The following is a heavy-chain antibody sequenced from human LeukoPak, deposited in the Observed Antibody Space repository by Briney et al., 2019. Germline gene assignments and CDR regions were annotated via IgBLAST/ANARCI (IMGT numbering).Heavy chain of an antibody. Sequence: TGGSLRLSCAGSGFSFMNYAMNWVRQAPGKGLEWVSYISPGGSSTYYADSAEGRFTISRDNAKNSLYLQMNSLRAEDTALYYCARDNLYDSIGYYSAYWGQGTLVTVSS. CDR2: ISPGGSST. CDR1: GFSFMNYA. V-gene: IGHV3-48*03. CDR3: ARDNLYDSIGYYSAY. D-gene: IGHD3-22*01. J-gene: IGHJ4*02.